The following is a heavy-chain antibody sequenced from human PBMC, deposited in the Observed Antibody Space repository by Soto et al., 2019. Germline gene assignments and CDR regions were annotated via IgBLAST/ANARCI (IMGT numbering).Heavy chain of an antibody. CDR3: TGEVASGY. CDR1: RFTVSSYR. V-gene: IGHV3-30*03. Sequence: QVQLVESGGGVVQPGRSLRLSCAASRFTVSSYRMHWVRQAPGKGLEWVAVISRDGGTKYYADSVKGRFAISKDNSRNTLFLEINSLRGDDMAVYYCTGEVASGYWGQGTLVTVSS. D-gene: IGHD2-8*02. CDR2: ISRDGGTK. J-gene: IGHJ4*02.